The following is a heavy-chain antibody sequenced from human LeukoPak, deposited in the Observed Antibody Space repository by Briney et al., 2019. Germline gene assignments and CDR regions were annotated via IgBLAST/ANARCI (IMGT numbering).Heavy chain of an antibody. J-gene: IGHJ4*02. V-gene: IGHV3-30*02. CDR1: GFTFSSYG. Sequence: PGGSLRLSCAASGFTFSSYGMHWVRQAPGKGLEWVAFIRYDGSNKYYADSVKGRFTISRDNSKNTLYLQMNSLRAEDMAVYYCAKDRKVVPAAMDHWGQGTLVTVSS. D-gene: IGHD2-2*01. CDR2: IRYDGSNK. CDR3: AKDRKVVPAAMDH.